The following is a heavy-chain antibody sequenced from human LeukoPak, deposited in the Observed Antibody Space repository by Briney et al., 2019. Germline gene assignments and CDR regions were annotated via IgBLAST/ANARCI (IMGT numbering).Heavy chain of an antibody. J-gene: IGHJ4*02. CDR1: GGSISSSSYY. CDR3: ALNVVAGTDY. V-gene: IGHV4-39*07. D-gene: IGHD6-19*01. Sequence: PSETLSPTCTVSGGSISSSSYYWGWIRQPPGKGLEWIGSIYYSGSTYYNPSLKSRVTISVDTSKNQFSLKLSSVTAADTAVYYCALNVVAGTDYWGQGTLVTVSS. CDR2: IYYSGST.